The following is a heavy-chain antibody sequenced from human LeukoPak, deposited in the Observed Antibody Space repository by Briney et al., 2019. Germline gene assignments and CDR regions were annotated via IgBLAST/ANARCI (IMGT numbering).Heavy chain of an antibody. D-gene: IGHD3-10*01. J-gene: IGHJ5*02. CDR1: GYSISSGYY. V-gene: IGHV4-61*01. Sequence: SETLSLTCTVSGYSISSGYYWGWIRQPPGKGLEWIGYIYYSGSTNYNASLKSRVTISVDTSKNQFSLKLSSVTAADTAVYYCARGGYYGLGNDFRFDPWGQGTLVTVSS. CDR2: IYYSGST. CDR3: ARGGYYGLGNDFRFDP.